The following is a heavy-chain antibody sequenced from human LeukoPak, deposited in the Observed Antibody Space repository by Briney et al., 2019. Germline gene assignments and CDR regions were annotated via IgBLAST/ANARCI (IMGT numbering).Heavy chain of an antibody. CDR2: ISGSGVTT. D-gene: IGHD1-26*01. CDR1: GFTFSSYA. CDR3: ARGRDDSGKTSTVTDPFDY. Sequence: GGSLRLSCVASGFTFSSYAMSWVRQAPGKGLEWVSAISGSGVTTHYAGSVKGRFSISRDNSKNTLYLQMNSLRAEDTAVYYCARGRDDSGKTSTVTDPFDYWGQGTLVTVSS. J-gene: IGHJ4*02. V-gene: IGHV3-23*01.